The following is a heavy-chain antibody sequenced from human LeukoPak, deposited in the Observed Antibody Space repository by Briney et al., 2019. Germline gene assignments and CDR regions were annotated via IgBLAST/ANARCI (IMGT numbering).Heavy chain of an antibody. D-gene: IGHD3-10*01. V-gene: IGHV1-24*01. CDR1: GYTLTELS. J-gene: IGHJ4*02. Sequence: ASVKVSCKVSGYTLTELSMHWVRQAPGKGLEWMGGFDPEDGETIYAQKFQGRVTMTEDTSTDTAYMELSSLRSEDTAVYYCATALRLDGSGSYLLDYWGRGTLVTVSS. CDR2: FDPEDGET. CDR3: ATALRLDGSGSYLLDY.